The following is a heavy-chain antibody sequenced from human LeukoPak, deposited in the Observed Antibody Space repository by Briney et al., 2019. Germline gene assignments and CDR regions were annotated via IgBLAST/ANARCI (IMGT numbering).Heavy chain of an antibody. V-gene: IGHV3-64D*09. CDR2: INSNGGST. CDR1: GFTFSSYA. Sequence: GGSLRLSCSASGFTFSSYAMHWVRQAPGKGLEYVSAINSNGGSTYYADSVKGSFTISKDNSKNTMYLQMSSLRAEDTAVYYCVKDLRPMTTVTLFYYWGQGTLATVSS. CDR3: VKDLRPMTTVTLFYY. D-gene: IGHD4-17*01. J-gene: IGHJ4*02.